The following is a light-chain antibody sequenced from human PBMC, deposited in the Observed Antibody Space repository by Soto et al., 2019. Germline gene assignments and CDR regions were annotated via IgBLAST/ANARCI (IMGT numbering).Light chain of an antibody. Sequence: QSVLTQPPSASGSPGQSVTISCTGSSSDIGYSNHVFWCQQHPGKAPKLIIYEVSQRPSGVPDRFSGSKSGNTASLTVSGLQAEDEADYYCSSYAGSLYVVFGGGTKLTVL. CDR1: SSDIGYSNH. CDR2: EVS. CDR3: SSYAGSLYVV. V-gene: IGLV2-8*01. J-gene: IGLJ2*01.